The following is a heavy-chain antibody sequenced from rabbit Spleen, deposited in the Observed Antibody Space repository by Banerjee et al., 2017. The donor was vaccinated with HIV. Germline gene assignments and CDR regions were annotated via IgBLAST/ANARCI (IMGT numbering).Heavy chain of an antibody. D-gene: IGHD8-1*01. CDR2: IYAGSSGST. Sequence: QEQLVESGGGLVQPGGSLKLSCKASKFDLNTYGVSWVRQAPGKGLEWIACIYAGSSGSTYYASWAKGRFTISKTSSTTVTLQMTSLTAADTATYFCARDSGSSFSSYGMDLWGQGTLVTVS. CDR1: KFDLNTYG. CDR3: ARDSGSSFSSYGMDL. V-gene: IGHV1S45*01. J-gene: IGHJ6*01.